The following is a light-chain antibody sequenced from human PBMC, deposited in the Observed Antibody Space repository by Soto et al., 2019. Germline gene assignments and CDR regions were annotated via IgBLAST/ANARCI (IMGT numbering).Light chain of an antibody. CDR1: SSDVGNYNL. CDR3: CSYAGSGTFV. J-gene: IGLJ1*01. CDR2: EGS. Sequence: QSALTQPASVSGSPGQSITISCTGTSSDVGNYNLVSWYQQHPGKAPKLMIYEGSKRPSGVSNRFSGSNSGNTASLTISGLQTEDEAEYYCCSYAGSGTFVFGSGTKLTVL. V-gene: IGLV2-23*01.